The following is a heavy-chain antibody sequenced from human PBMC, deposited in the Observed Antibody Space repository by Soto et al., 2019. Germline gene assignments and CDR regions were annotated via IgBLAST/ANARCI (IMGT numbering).Heavy chain of an antibody. Sequence: LSLTCNVSGGSIRDFYWSWIRQSPGKRLEWIGYLYYTGSTNYNPALKSRVTISLDTSKNQFSLKVRSVTAADTAAYYCARGGGYDFRSSQAPPIDVWGQGTTVTVSS. CDR2: LYYTGST. CDR1: GGSIRDFY. D-gene: IGHD3-3*01. CDR3: ARGGGYDFRSSQAPPIDV. V-gene: IGHV4-59*01. J-gene: IGHJ6*02.